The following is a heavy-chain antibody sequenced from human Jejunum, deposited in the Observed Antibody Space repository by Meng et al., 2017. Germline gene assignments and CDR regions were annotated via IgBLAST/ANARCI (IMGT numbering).Heavy chain of an antibody. Sequence: GRSLRLSCVVSGFTFTVAWMSWVRQAPGHWLEWVARIKGKADGGATHYAASVTGRFTISRDASKNTLYLQMNNVKTEDTADYFCTPDRRYGVAPQFDNWGQGALVTVSS. CDR1: GFTFTVAW. D-gene: IGHD3-3*01. CDR3: TPDRRYGVAPQFDN. J-gene: IGHJ4*01. V-gene: IGHV3-15*01. CDR2: IKGKADGGAT.